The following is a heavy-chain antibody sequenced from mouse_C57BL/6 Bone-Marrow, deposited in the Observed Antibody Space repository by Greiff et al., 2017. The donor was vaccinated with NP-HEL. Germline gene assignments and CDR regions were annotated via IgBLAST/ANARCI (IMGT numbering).Heavy chain of an antibody. CDR2: IYPGSGNT. J-gene: IGHJ3*01. V-gene: IGHV1-66*01. CDR3: ARVYDYGDGAWFAY. D-gene: IGHD2-4*01. Sequence: QVQLQQSGPELVKPGASVKISCKASGYSFTSYYIHWVKQRPGQGLEWIGWIYPGSGNTKYNEKFKGKATLTADTSSSTAYMQLSSLTSEDSAVYYCARVYDYGDGAWFAYWGQGTLVTVSA. CDR1: GYSFTSYY.